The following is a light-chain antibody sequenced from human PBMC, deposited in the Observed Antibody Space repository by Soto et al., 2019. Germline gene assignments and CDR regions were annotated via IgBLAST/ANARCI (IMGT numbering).Light chain of an antibody. CDR1: QSVLYSSNNKNY. V-gene: IGKV4-1*01. CDR3: QQYYSTLRT. Sequence: DIVMTQSPDSLAVSLGERATINCKSSQSVLYSSNNKNYLAWYQQKPGQPPKLLIYWASTRESGVPDRFSGSGSGTDFTLTISSLQAEDVAVYYCQQYYSTLRTFVGGTKVEIK. CDR2: WAS. J-gene: IGKJ4*01.